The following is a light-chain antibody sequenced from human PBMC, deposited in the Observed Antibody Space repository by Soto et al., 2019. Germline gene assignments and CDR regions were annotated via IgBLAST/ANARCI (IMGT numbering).Light chain of an antibody. CDR3: QNYNSYSEA. CDR1: QSISNR. CDR2: DAS. V-gene: IGKV1-5*01. Sequence: DIQMTQSPSTLSASVGDGVTITCRASQSISNRLAWYQQRPGKAPKYLIYDASTLDSGAPSRFSGSGSATEFTLYISSLQPDDFATYYCQNYNSYSEALGQGTKVDI. J-gene: IGKJ1*01.